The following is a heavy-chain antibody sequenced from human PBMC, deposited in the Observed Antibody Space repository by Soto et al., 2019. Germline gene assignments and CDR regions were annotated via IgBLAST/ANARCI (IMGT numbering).Heavy chain of an antibody. Sequence: PSETLSLTCTVSGGSISSSSYYWGWIRQPPGKGLEWIGSIYYSGSTYYNPSLKSRVTMSVDTSKNQFSLKLSSVTAADTAVYYCARSPGIAVAEFDYWGQGTLVTVSS. CDR3: ARSPGIAVAEFDY. J-gene: IGHJ4*02. CDR1: GGSISSSSYY. CDR2: IYYSGST. V-gene: IGHV4-39*01. D-gene: IGHD6-19*01.